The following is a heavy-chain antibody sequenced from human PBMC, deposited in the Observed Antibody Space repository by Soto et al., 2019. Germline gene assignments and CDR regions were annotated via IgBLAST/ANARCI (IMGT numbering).Heavy chain of an antibody. V-gene: IGHV3-23*01. CDR1: GFTFSSYA. D-gene: IGHD2-15*01. CDR2: ISGSGGST. J-gene: IGHJ5*02. CDR3: SKDPGARYCSGGSCYDH. Sequence: EVQLLESGGGLVQPGGSLRLSCAASGFTFSSYAMSWVRQAPGKGLEWVSAISGSGGSTYYADSVKGRFTISRDNSKNTLYLQMNSLRAEDTAVYYCSKDPGARYCSGGSCYDHWGQGTLVTVSS.